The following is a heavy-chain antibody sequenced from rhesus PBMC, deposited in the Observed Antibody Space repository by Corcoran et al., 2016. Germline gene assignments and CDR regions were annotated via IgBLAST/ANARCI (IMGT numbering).Heavy chain of an antibody. V-gene: IGHV4S7*01. CDR3: ASTYYYDSGFGY. D-gene: IGHD3-28*01. J-gene: IGHJ4*01. CDR2: IYSSIGNT. CDR1: GGSISGGYG. Sequence: QVQLQESGPGLLKPSETLSLTCAVSGGSISGGYGWVWIRQPPGKGLEWIWSIYSSIGNTYYNPSLKSRVTSSTYTSKNQYSLKLSSVTAADTAVYFCASTYYYDSGFGYWGQGVLVTVSS.